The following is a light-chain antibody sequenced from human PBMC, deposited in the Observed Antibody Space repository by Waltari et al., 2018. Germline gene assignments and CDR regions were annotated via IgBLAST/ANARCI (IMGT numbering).Light chain of an antibody. CDR2: DVS. V-gene: IGKV3-11*01. Sequence: EIVLTQSPATLSLSPGERAALSCRASQSVIRGLAWYRQKPGQATRLLIFDVSRRATGTPVRCSGSGYGTDFTLTISSLEPEEFAVYYCQQRRDWPLTFGGGTKVEIK. CDR3: QQRRDWPLT. J-gene: IGKJ4*01. CDR1: QSVIRG.